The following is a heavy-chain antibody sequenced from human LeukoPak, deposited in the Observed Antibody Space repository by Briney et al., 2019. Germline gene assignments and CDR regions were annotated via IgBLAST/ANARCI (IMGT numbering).Heavy chain of an antibody. Sequence: GGSLRLSCAASGFTFSDSYMTWVRQAPGKGVEWVAYISGSGHDINYSESAKGRFTISRDNAKNSLYLQMNSLRAEDTAVYYCARGIPTYYDILTGYSYYFDYWGQGTLVTVSS. CDR1: GFTFSDSY. V-gene: IGHV3-11*05. J-gene: IGHJ4*02. CDR2: ISGSGHDI. CDR3: ARGIPTYYDILTGYSYYFDY. D-gene: IGHD3-9*01.